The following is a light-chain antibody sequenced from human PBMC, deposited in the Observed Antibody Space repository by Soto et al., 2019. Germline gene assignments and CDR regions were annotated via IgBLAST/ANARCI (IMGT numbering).Light chain of an antibody. CDR2: DAS. J-gene: IGKJ5*01. CDR1: HNVSSY. CDR3: QQRSSWPIT. Sequence: EIVLTQSPATLSLSPGERATLSCRASHNVSSYLAWYQQKPGQAPGLLIYDASNRAAGIPARFSGSGSGTDFTLTISSLEPEDSAVYYCQQRSSWPITFGQGTRLEIK. V-gene: IGKV3-11*01.